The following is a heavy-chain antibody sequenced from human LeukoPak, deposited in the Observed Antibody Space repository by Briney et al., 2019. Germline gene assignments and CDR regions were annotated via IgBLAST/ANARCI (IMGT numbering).Heavy chain of an antibody. CDR2: IRHDGNEK. J-gene: IGHJ4*02. V-gene: IGHV3-7*05. Sequence: GGSLRLSCAASGFTFSSHWMSWVRQAPGKGLEWVANIRHDGNEKYYVDSVKGRFTISRDNAKSSLYLQMNILRAEDTAVYYCARDIVPPGIFWEFWGQGSLVTVSS. CDR1: GFTFSSHW. CDR3: ARDIVPPGIFWEF. D-gene: IGHD2-2*01.